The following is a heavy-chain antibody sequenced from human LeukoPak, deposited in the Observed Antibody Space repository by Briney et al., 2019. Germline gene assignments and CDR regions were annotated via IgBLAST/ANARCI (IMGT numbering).Heavy chain of an antibody. CDR2: INPNSGGT. D-gene: IGHD2-2*01. V-gene: IGHV1-2*02. J-gene: IGHJ5*02. Sequence: GASVKVSCKASGYTFTGYYMHWVRQAPGQGLEWMGWINPNSGGTNYAQKFQGRVTMTRDTSISTAYMELSRLRSDDTAVYYCARSLVPAAPYNWSDPWGQGTLVTVSS. CDR1: GYTFTGYY. CDR3: ARSLVPAAPYNWSDP.